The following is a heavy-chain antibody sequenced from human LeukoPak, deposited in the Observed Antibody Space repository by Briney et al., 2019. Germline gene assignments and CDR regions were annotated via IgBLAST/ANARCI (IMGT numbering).Heavy chain of an antibody. V-gene: IGHV3-11*01. CDR2: ISDSGDTT. CDR3: ARDVRGRTPLKLGMKWFDP. Sequence: PGGSLRLSCAASGFTFSDYYMSWIRQVPGKGLEWLAYISDSGDTTRSADSVTGRFTISRDNAKNSVFLQMNSLRADDSGVYNCARDVRGRTPLKLGMKWFDPWGQGTRVTVSS. J-gene: IGHJ5*02. CDR1: GFTFSDYY. D-gene: IGHD7-27*01.